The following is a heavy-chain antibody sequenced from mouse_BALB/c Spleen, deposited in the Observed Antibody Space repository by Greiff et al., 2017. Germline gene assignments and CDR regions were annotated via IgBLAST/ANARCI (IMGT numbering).Heavy chain of an antibody. CDR2: ISTYYGDA. J-gene: IGHJ2*01. D-gene: IGHD2-4*01. CDR1: GYTFTDYA. V-gene: IGHV1S137*01. CDR3: ARSTMITTGFDY. Sequence: VMLVESGAELVRPGVSVKISCKGSGYTFTDYAMHWVKQSHAKSLEWIGVISTYYGDASYNQKFKGKATMTVDKSSSTAYMELARLTSEDSAIYYCARSTMITTGFDYWGQGTTLTVSS.